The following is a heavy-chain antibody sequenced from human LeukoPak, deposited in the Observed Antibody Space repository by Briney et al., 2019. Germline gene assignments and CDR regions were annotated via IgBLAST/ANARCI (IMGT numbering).Heavy chain of an antibody. V-gene: IGHV4-34*01. D-gene: IGHD4-17*01. CDR2: INHSGST. Sequence: TSETLSLTCAVYGGSFSGYYWSWIRQPRGKGLEWIGEINHSGSTNYNPSLKSRVTISVDTSKNQFSLKLSSVTAADTAVYYCARDNGDYVAFDIWGQGTVVTVSS. CDR3: ARDNGDYVAFDI. CDR1: GGSFSGYY. J-gene: IGHJ3*02.